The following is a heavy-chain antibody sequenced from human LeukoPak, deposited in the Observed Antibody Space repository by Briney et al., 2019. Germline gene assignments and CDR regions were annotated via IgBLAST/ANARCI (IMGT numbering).Heavy chain of an antibody. CDR1: GGTFSSYA. CDR3: ARAKQDGYSYDY. V-gene: IGHV1-69*13. Sequence: SVKVSCKASGGTFSSYAISWVRQAPGQGLEWMGGIIPIFGTANYAQKFQGRVTIAADESTSTAYMELSSLRSEDTAVYYCARAKQDGYSYDYWGQGTLVTVSS. D-gene: IGHD5-24*01. CDR2: IIPIFGTA. J-gene: IGHJ4*02.